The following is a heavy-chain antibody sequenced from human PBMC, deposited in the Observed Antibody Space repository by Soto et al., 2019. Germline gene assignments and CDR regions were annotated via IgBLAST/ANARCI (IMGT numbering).Heavy chain of an antibody. CDR1: GGSISTSNYY. J-gene: IGHJ4*02. CDR3: ATFVLPACRHTDFDF. V-gene: IGHV4-39*01. D-gene: IGHD2-15*01. Sequence: PSETLSLTCTVSGGSISTSNYYWGWVRQPPGKGLDWIGNIYSIGTTYYNPSLKSRVTISVDTSKNQFSLKLNSVTAADTAVYYCATFVLPACRHTDFDFWGPRTLLTVSS. CDR2: IYSIGTT.